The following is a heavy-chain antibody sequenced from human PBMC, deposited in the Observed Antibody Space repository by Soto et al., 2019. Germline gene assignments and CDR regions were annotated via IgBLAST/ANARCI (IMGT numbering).Heavy chain of an antibody. CDR1: GFTFSIYA. J-gene: IGHJ4*02. Sequence: GGSLRLSCGASGFTFSIYAMSWVRQAPGEGLEWVSAISGSGGNTYYADSVKGRFSISRDNSKNTVYLQMNSLRAEDTAVYYCAKRAPNYGDHSYYFDNWGQGTLVTVSS. D-gene: IGHD4-17*01. CDR2: ISGSGGNT. CDR3: AKRAPNYGDHSYYFDN. V-gene: IGHV3-23*01.